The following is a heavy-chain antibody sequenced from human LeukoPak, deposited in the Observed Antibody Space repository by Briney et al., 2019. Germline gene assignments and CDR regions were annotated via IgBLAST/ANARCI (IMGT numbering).Heavy chain of an antibody. CDR3: ARIGSSSWYSYWYFDL. CDR2: IYPGDSDT. CDR1: GYSFTSYW. J-gene: IGHJ2*01. Sequence: GESLKISCKGSGYSFTSYWIGWVRQMPGKGLEWMGIIYPGDSDTRYSPSFQGQVTISADKSISTAYLQWSSLKASDTAMYYCARIGSSSWYSYWYFDLWGRGTLVTVSS. V-gene: IGHV5-51*01. D-gene: IGHD6-13*01.